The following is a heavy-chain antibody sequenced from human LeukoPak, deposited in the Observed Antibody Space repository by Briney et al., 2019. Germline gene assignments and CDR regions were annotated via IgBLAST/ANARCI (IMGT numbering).Heavy chain of an antibody. Sequence: SETLSLTCTVSGGSISSYYWSWIRQPPGKGLEWIGYICYSGSTNYNPSLKSRVTMSVDTSKNQFSLKLSSVTAADTAVYYCASGMATITPFDYWGQGTLVTVSS. D-gene: IGHD5-24*01. CDR2: ICYSGST. CDR1: GGSISSYY. CDR3: ASGMATITPFDY. J-gene: IGHJ4*02. V-gene: IGHV4-59*01.